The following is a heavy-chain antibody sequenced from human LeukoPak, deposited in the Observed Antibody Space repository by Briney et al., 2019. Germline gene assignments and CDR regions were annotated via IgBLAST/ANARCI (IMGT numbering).Heavy chain of an antibody. CDR1: GYTFTSYD. J-gene: IGHJ3*02. D-gene: IGHD3-3*01. V-gene: IGHV1-8*01. Sequence: ASVKVSCKASGYTFTSYDINWVRQATGQGPEWMGWMNPNSGNTGYAQKFQGRVTMTRNTSISTAYMELSSLRSEDTAVYYCARTPTRNYDFWSGDAFDIWGQGTMVTVSS. CDR2: MNPNSGNT. CDR3: ARTPTRNYDFWSGDAFDI.